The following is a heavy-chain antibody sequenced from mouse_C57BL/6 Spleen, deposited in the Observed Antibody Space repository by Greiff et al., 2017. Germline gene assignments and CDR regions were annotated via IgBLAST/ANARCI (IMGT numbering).Heavy chain of an antibody. J-gene: IGHJ1*03. CDR3: ARSRRFITTVEGYFDV. CDR2: IYPSDSET. Sequence: QVQLQQPGAELVRPGSSVKLSCKASGYTFTSYWMDWVKQRPGQGLEWIGNIYPSDSETHYNQKFKDKATLTVDKSSSTAYMQLSSLTSEDSAVYYCARSRRFITTVEGYFDVWGTGTTVTVSS. CDR1: GYTFTSYW. V-gene: IGHV1-61*01. D-gene: IGHD1-1*01.